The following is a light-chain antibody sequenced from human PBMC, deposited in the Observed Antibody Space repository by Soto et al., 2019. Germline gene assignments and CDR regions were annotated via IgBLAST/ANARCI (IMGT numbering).Light chain of an antibody. CDR3: QYYATPPRT. CDR2: GAS. CDR1: QSVTGNF. Sequence: EVVLTQSPGTLSLSPGERATLSCRASQSVTGNFLAWYQQKPGQAPRRLIHGASTRATGIPDRFSGSGSGXXXXXXXXXLEPEDFAVYFCQYYATPPRTFGQGTKVEIK. J-gene: IGKJ1*01. V-gene: IGKV3-20*01.